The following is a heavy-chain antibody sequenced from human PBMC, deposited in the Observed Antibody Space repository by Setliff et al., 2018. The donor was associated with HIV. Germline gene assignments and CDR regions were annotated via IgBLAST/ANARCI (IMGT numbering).Heavy chain of an antibody. Sequence: GGSLRLSCAASGITLSNYAMSWVRQAPGKGLEWVSGISGSGGNTYYADSVKGRFTISRDNSNNMLFLQMNSLRTEDTAVYYCARSGGDCSGISCYSLWFDPWGHGTLVTVSS. D-gene: IGHD2-15*01. CDR1: GITLSNYA. CDR2: ISGSGGNT. V-gene: IGHV3-23*01. J-gene: IGHJ5*02. CDR3: ARSGGDCSGISCYSLWFDP.